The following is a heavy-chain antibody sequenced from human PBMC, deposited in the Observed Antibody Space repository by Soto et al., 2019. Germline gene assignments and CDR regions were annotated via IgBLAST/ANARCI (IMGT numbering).Heavy chain of an antibody. V-gene: IGHV3-33*01. CDR2: IWYDGSKK. Sequence: GGSLRLSCAASGFTFKNYGMHWVRQAPGRGLEWVAVIWYDGSKKYYADSVKGRFTISRDDSEKALYLQMNSVRAEDTAVYYCARDGGQWEPIEHWGQGTLVTVSS. CDR1: GFTFKNYG. J-gene: IGHJ4*02. CDR3: ARDGGQWEPIEH. D-gene: IGHD1-26*01.